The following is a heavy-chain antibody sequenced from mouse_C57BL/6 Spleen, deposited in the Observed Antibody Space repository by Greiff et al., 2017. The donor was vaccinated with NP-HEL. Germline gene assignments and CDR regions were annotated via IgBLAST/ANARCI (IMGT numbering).Heavy chain of an antibody. V-gene: IGHV1-59*01. CDR1: GYTFTSYW. CDR3: ARLGGY. D-gene: IGHD3-3*01. Sequence: VQLQQPGAELVRPGTSVKLSCKASGYTFTSYWMHWVKQRPGQGLEWIGVIDPSDSYTNYNQKFKGKATLTVDTSSSTAYMQLSSLTSEDSAVYYCARLGGYWGQGTTLTVSS. CDR2: IDPSDSYT. J-gene: IGHJ2*01.